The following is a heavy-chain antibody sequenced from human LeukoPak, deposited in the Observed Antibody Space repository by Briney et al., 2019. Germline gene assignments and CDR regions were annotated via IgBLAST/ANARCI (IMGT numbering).Heavy chain of an antibody. Sequence: GASVKVSCKASGYTFTSYYMHWVRQAPGQGLEWMGWINPNSGGTNYAQKFQGRVTMTRDTSINTAYMELSRLRSDDTAVYYCAREHSSGYYFDAFDIWGQGTMVTVSS. CDR2: INPNSGGT. J-gene: IGHJ3*02. CDR1: GYTFTSYY. V-gene: IGHV1-2*02. CDR3: AREHSSGYYFDAFDI. D-gene: IGHD3-22*01.